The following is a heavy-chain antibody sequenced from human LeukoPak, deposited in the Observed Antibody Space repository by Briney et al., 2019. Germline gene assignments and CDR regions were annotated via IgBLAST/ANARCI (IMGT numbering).Heavy chain of an antibody. CDR3: ARVEFYDSSGYYPYYYYYYMDV. V-gene: IGHV1-18*01. CDR2: ISPYNGNT. D-gene: IGHD3-22*01. CDR1: GYTFTSYS. J-gene: IGHJ6*03. Sequence: ASVKVSCKTSGYTFTSYSISWVRQAPGQGLEWMGSISPYNGNTNYTQKLQGRVTMTTDTSTSTAYMELRSLRSDDTAVYYCARVEFYDSSGYYPYYYYYYMDVWGKGTTVTVSS.